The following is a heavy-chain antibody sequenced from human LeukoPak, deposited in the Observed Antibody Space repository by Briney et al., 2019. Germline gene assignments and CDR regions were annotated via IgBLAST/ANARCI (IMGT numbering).Heavy chain of an antibody. CDR2: IYYSGST. CDR1: GGSISSSSYY. CDR3: ARSILTGYWIGTNWFDP. V-gene: IGHV4-39*01. Sequence: SETLSLTCTVSGGSISSSSYYWGWIRQPPGTGLEWIGSIYYSGSTYYNPSLKSRVTISVDTSKNQFSLKLSSVTAADTAMYYCARSILTGYWIGTNWFDPWGQGTLVTVSS. J-gene: IGHJ5*02. D-gene: IGHD3-9*01.